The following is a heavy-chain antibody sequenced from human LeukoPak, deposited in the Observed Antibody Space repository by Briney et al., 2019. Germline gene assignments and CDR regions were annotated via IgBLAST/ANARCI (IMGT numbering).Heavy chain of an antibody. D-gene: IGHD6-19*01. CDR3: ARGLRYSTGWYYFDY. Sequence: PGGSLRLSCAASGFTVSSNYMSWVRQAPGKGLEWVSVIYSGGSTYYADSVKGRFTISRDNSKNTLYLQMNSLRAEDTAVYYCARGLRYSTGWYYFDYWDQGTLVTVSS. V-gene: IGHV3-53*01. CDR1: GFTVSSNY. J-gene: IGHJ4*02. CDR2: IYSGGST.